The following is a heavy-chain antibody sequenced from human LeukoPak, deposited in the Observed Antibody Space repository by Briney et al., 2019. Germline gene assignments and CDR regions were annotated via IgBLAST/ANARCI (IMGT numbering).Heavy chain of an antibody. J-gene: IGHJ2*01. CDR2: IYPDDSDT. CDR3: ARLGGDTYYFGSASYPNWYFDL. V-gene: IGHV5-51*01. D-gene: IGHD3-10*01. Sequence: ESLKISCQASGYTFTSYWIGWVRQMPGKGLECMGIIYPDDSDTTYSPSFQGQVTISADKSFSTAYLQWSSPRASDTAIYYCARLGGDTYYFGSASYPNWYFDLWGRGTLVTVSS. CDR1: GYTFTSYW.